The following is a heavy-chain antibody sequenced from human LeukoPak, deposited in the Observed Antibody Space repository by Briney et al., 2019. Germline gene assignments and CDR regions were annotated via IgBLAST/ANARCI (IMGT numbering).Heavy chain of an antibody. J-gene: IGHJ6*02. CDR2: IYNSGST. D-gene: IGHD4-23*01. V-gene: IGHV4-59*01. CDR3: ARLVVTPGDYYYGMDV. Sequence: PSETLSLTCTVSGGSMNSYYWSWLRQPPGKGLEWIGYIYNSGSTNYNPSLKSRVTISLDTSKNQFSLKLSSVTAADTAVYYCARLVVTPGDYYYGMDVWGQGTTVTVSS. CDR1: GGSMNSYY.